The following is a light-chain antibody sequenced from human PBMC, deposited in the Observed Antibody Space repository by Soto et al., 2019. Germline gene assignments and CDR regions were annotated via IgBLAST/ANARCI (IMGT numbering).Light chain of an antibody. Sequence: EIVLTQSPATLPLSPGERATLSCRASQSVSSYLDWYHQKPCQAPRLLIYDVSNRATGIPARFSGSGSGTAFTLTITSLDPEDFAVGYCHQCSDWSLTFGGGTKVLIK. CDR2: DVS. CDR3: HQCSDWSLT. V-gene: IGKV3-11*01. CDR1: QSVSSY. J-gene: IGKJ4*01.